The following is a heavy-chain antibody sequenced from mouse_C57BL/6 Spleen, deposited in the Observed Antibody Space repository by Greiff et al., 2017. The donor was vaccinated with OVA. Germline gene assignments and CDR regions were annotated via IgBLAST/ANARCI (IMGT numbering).Heavy chain of an antibody. CDR1: GYTFTEYT. CDR3: ARHEDNYGSSLYYAMDY. Sequence: VQLQQSGAELVKPGASVKLSCKASGYTFTEYTIHWVKQRSGQGLEWIGWFYPGSGSIKYNEKFKDKDTLTADKSSSTVYMELSRLTSEDSAVYYCARHEDNYGSSLYYAMDYWGQGTSVTVSS. V-gene: IGHV1-62-2*01. CDR2: FYPGSGSI. D-gene: IGHD1-1*01. J-gene: IGHJ4*01.